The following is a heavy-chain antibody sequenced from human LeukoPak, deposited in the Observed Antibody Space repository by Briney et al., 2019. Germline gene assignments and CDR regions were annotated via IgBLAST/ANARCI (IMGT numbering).Heavy chain of an antibody. CDR3: ARVSSGSYWDY. J-gene: IGHJ4*02. CDR2: ISYDGSNK. Sequence: GGSLRLSCAASGFTFSSYAMHWVRQAPGKGLEWVAVISYDGSNKYYADSVKGRFTISRDNSKNTLYLQMNSLRAEDTAVYYCARVSSGSYWDYWGQGTLVNVPP. D-gene: IGHD1-26*01. CDR1: GFTFSSYA. V-gene: IGHV3-30*04.